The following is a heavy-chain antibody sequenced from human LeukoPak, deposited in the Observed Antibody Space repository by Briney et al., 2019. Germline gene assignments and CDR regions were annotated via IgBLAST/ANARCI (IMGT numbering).Heavy chain of an antibody. V-gene: IGHV1-18*01. Sequence: GASVKVSCKASGYTFTSYGVSWVRQAPGQGLEWMGWISAYNGNTNYAQKLQGRVTITADKSTSTAYMELSSLRSEDTAVYYCARVYTYYYDSSGYYYSLDAFDIWGQGTMVTVSS. J-gene: IGHJ3*02. CDR3: ARVYTYYYDSSGYYYSLDAFDI. CDR1: GYTFTSYG. CDR2: ISAYNGNT. D-gene: IGHD3-22*01.